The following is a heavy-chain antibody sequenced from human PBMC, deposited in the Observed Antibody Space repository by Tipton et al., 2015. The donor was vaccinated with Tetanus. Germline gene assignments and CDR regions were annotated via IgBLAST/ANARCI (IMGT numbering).Heavy chain of an antibody. J-gene: IGHJ4*02. D-gene: IGHD6-19*01. Sequence: SLRLSCAASGFAFSRYGMHWVRQAPGKGLEWVAVISLGGNIKYLADPVKGRFTISRDNSKNTLFLQMNSLRPEDTAVYYCAKEPEPEAGPWYFDYWGRGTLVTVSS. CDR1: GFAFSRYG. CDR2: ISLGGNIK. V-gene: IGHV3-30*18. CDR3: AKEPEPEAGPWYFDY.